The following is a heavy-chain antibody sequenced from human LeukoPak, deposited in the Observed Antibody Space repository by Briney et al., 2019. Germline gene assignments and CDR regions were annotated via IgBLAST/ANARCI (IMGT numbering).Heavy chain of an antibody. CDR3: ARVSTWDVIPAALRVGYAFDI. D-gene: IGHD2-2*01. V-gene: IGHV4-4*08. J-gene: IGHJ3*02. CDR2: IYTSGST. Sequence: GSLRLSCAASGFTFSDYYMSWIRQAPGKGLEWVGRIYTSGSTNYNPSLKSRVTISVDTSKNQFSLKLSSVTAADTAVYYCARVSTWDVIPAALRVGYAFDIWGQGTMVTVSS. CDR1: GFTFSDYY.